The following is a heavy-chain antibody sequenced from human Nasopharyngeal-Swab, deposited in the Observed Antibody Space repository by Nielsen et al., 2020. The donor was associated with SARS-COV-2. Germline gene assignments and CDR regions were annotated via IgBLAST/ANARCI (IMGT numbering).Heavy chain of an antibody. Sequence: ASVKVSCKASGYTFSSSYAIGWVRQAPGQGLEWMGWVSASNGNTVYAQNLQGRLTVTTDTSSSTAYMELRSLTSDDTAVYYCARVGGSGWNREINWFDPWGQGTLVTVSS. CDR1: GYTFSSSYA. D-gene: IGHD6-19*01. CDR3: ARVGGSGWNREINWFDP. CDR2: VSASNGNT. J-gene: IGHJ5*02. V-gene: IGHV1-18*01.